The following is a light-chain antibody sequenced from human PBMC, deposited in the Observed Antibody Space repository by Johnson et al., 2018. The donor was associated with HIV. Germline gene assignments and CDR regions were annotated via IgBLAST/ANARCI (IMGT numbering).Light chain of an antibody. J-gene: IGLJ1*01. Sequence: VLSQPPSVSAAPGQKVTISCSGSSSNIGSNYVSWYQQLPGTAPKLLIYENTKRPSGIPDRFSGSKSGTSATLGITGLQTGDEADYYCGTWDSSLSAYYVFGTGTKVTVL. CDR2: ENT. CDR1: SSNIGSNY. V-gene: IGLV1-51*02. CDR3: GTWDSSLSAYYV.